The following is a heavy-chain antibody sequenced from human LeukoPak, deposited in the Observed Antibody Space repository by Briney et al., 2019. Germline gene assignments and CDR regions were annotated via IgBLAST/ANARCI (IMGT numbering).Heavy chain of an antibody. V-gene: IGHV4-31*03. J-gene: IGHJ4*02. CDR2: IDYTGST. CDR1: GGSISSGGYY. Sequence: PSETLSLTCTVSGGSISSGGYYWSWIRQHPGKGLEWIGYIDYTGSTYYNPSLKSRVTISVDTSRNHFYLNLSSVTAADTAVYYCARSAGNGKFDYWGQGTLVTVSS. CDR3: ARSAGNGKFDY. D-gene: IGHD6-13*01.